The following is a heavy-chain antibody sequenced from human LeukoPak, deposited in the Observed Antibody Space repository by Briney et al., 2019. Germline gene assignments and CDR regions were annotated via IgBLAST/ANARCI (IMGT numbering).Heavy chain of an antibody. J-gene: IGHJ4*02. CDR1: GFTFSSYW. Sequence: GGSLRLSCAASGFTFSSYWMHWVRQAPGKGLVWVSRINSDGSSTSYADSVKGRFAISRDNAKNTLYLQMNSLRAEDTAVYYCARNVLPGYFDYWGQGTLVTVSS. V-gene: IGHV3-74*01. CDR3: ARNVLPGYFDY. D-gene: IGHD2-15*01. CDR2: INSDGSST.